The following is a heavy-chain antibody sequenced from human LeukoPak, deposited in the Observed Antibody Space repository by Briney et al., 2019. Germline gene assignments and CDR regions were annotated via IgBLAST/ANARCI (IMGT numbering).Heavy chain of an antibody. Sequence: PSETLSLTCAVYGGSFSGYYWSWIRQPPGKGLEWIGEINHSGSTNYNPSLKSQVTISVGTSKNQFSLKLSSVTAADTAVYYCARRAIAAAAHNWFDPWGQGTLVTVSS. V-gene: IGHV4-34*01. CDR2: INHSGST. CDR3: ARRAIAAAAHNWFDP. CDR1: GGSFSGYY. D-gene: IGHD6-13*01. J-gene: IGHJ5*02.